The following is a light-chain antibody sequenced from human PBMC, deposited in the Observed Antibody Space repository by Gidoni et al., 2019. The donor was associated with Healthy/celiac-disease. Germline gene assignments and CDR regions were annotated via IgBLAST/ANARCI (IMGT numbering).Light chain of an antibody. V-gene: IGKV1-39*01. J-gene: IGKJ2*02. CDR3: QQSYSTPCT. Sequence: DIQMTRSPSSLSASVGDRVTITCRASQSISSYLNWYQQKPGKAPKLLIYAASSLQSGVPSRFSGSGSGTDFTLTISSLQPEDFATYYCQQSYSTPCTFGQXTKLEIK. CDR2: AAS. CDR1: QSISSY.